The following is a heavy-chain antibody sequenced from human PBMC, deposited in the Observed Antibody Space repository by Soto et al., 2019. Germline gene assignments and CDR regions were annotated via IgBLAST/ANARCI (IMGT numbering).Heavy chain of an antibody. V-gene: IGHV4-30-4*01. CDR2: ISYNGTT. CDR1: GDSISSNNNY. CDR3: ARGRGYSYGLDP. Sequence: KPSETLSLTCTVSGDSISSNNNYWSWIRQPPGEGLEWIGFISYNGTTSYSPSHKKRITISLDTSKNQFTMSLSSVTAADTAVYYCARGRGYSYGLDPWGQGTLVTVS. D-gene: IGHD5-18*01. J-gene: IGHJ5*02.